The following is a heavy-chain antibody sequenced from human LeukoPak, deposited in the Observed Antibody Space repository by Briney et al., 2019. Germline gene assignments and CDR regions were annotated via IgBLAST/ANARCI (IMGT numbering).Heavy chain of an antibody. CDR2: ISSDGTNT. V-gene: IGHV3-74*01. CDR3: VKQDIGSYLGGY. CDR1: GLTVSSYW. D-gene: IGHD1-26*01. J-gene: IGHJ4*02. Sequence: GGSLRLSCVGSGLTVSSYWMHWVRQAPGKGPVWVSHISSDGTNTGYADSVKGRFTISRDTAKNTLYLQMDSLRADDTAVYYCVKQDIGSYLGGYWGQGTLVTVSS.